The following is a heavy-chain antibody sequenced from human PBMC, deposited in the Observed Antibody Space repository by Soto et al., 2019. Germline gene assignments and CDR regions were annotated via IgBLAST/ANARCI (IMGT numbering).Heavy chain of an antibody. CDR2: IIPIIGTA. V-gene: IGHV1-69*01. J-gene: IGHJ4*02. CDR3: ARDTQIAVAGHRFDY. Sequence: QVQLVQSGAEVKKPWSSVKVSCKASGGTFSIYAISWVRQAPGHGLEWMGGIIPIIGTANYARKFQGRVTINADESTSTAYMELSSLRSEDTAVYYCARDTQIAVAGHRFDYWGQGTLVTVSS. D-gene: IGHD6-19*01. CDR1: GGTFSIYA.